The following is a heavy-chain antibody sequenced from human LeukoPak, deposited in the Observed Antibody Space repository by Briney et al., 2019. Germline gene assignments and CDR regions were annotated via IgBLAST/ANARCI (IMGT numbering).Heavy chain of an antibody. CDR2: ISGSGGST. Sequence: PGGSLRLSCAASGFTFSSYAMSWVRQAPGKGLEWVSAISGSGGSTYYADSVKGRSTISRDNSKNTLYLQMNSLRAEDTAVYYCAKGAYSNYDSNWFDPWGQGTLVTVSS. V-gene: IGHV3-23*01. CDR3: AKGAYSNYDSNWFDP. D-gene: IGHD4-11*01. CDR1: GFTFSSYA. J-gene: IGHJ5*02.